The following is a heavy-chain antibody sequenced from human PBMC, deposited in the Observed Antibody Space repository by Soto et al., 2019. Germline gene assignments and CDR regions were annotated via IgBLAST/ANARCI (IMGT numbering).Heavy chain of an antibody. V-gene: IGHV3-23*01. Sequence: GGSLRLSCAASGFTFSSYEMNWVRQAPGKGLEWVSAISGSGGSTYYADSVKGRFTISRDNSKNTLYLQMNSLRAEDTAVYYCAKEVRGYSYYFDYWGQGTLVTVSS. CDR3: AKEVRGYSYYFDY. D-gene: IGHD5-18*01. CDR2: ISGSGGST. CDR1: GFTFSSYE. J-gene: IGHJ4*02.